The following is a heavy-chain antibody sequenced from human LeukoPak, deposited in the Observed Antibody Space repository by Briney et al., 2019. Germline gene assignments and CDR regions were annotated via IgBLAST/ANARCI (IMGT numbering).Heavy chain of an antibody. CDR2: IKQDGSEK. D-gene: IGHD3-16*02. CDR1: GFTFSRYW. CDR3: ARGEENYDYVWGSYRYTSLLDY. J-gene: IGHJ4*02. Sequence: GGSLRLSCAASGFTFSRYWMSWVREAPGKGLEWVANIKQDGSEKNYVDSVKGRFTISRDNAKNSLYLQMNSLRAGDTAVYYCARGEENYDYVWGSYRYTSLLDYWGQGTLVTASS. V-gene: IGHV3-7*02.